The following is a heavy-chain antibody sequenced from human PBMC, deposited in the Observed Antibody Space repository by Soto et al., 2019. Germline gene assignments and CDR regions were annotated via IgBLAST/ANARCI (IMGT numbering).Heavy chain of an antibody. CDR3: ASDGGYSYGPFDF. D-gene: IGHD5-18*01. Sequence: EVQLVESGGGLVQPGGSLRLSCAASGFTFSSYSMNWVRQAPGKGLEWVSYISSSSSTIYYADSVKGRFTISRDNAKNSLYLQMNSLRGEDTAVYYWASDGGYSYGPFDFWGQGTLVTVSS. V-gene: IGHV3-48*01. J-gene: IGHJ4*02. CDR2: ISSSSSTI. CDR1: GFTFSSYS.